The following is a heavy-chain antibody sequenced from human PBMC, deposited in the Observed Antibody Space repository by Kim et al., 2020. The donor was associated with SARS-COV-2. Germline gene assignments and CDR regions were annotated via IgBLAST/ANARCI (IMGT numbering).Heavy chain of an antibody. V-gene: IGHV4-39*01. CDR3: ARRGYTYGHGRFDP. Sequence: SPSLKSRVTMSMDTSKNQFSLKLSSVSAADTAVYYCARRGYTYGHGRFDPWGQGTLVTVSS. D-gene: IGHD5-18*01. J-gene: IGHJ5*02.